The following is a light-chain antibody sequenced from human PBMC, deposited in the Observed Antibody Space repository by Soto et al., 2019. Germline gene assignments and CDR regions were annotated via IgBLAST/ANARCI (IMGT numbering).Light chain of an antibody. CDR3: QQYNSYSPT. V-gene: IGKV1-5*03. Sequence: DIQMTQSPSTLSASVGDRVTITFGASQSISVWLAWYQQKAGKAPNLLIYKASRLESGVPSRFSGSGSETEFTLTISGLQPGDSATYYCQQYNSYSPTFGQGTKVDI. J-gene: IGKJ1*01. CDR1: QSISVW. CDR2: KAS.